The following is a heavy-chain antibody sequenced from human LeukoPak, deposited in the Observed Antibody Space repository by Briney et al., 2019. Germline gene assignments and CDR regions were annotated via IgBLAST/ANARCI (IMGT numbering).Heavy chain of an antibody. CDR2: IYSGGST. CDR1: GFTVSSNY. V-gene: IGHV3-66*01. J-gene: IGHJ6*02. CDR3: ARERRRYCSSTSCYRGPYYYYGMDV. Sequence: GGSLRLSRAASGFTVSSNYMSWVRQAPGKGLEWVSVIYSGGSTYYADSVKGRFTISRDNSKNTLYLQMNSLRAEDTAVYYCARERRRYCSSTSCYRGPYYYYGMDVWGQGTTVTVSS. D-gene: IGHD2-2*01.